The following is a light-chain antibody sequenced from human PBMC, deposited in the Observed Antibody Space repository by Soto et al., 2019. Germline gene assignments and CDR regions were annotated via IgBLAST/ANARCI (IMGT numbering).Light chain of an antibody. CDR3: MQRIEFPLT. CDR2: TVS. J-gene: IGKJ4*01. CDR1: QSLLDSDDGNTY. V-gene: IGKV2-40*01. Sequence: DIVMTQTPLSLTVTPGEPASISCRSSQSLLDSDDGNTYLDWYLQKPGQSPQLLIYTVSYRASGVPDRFSGSGSGTDFTLKIRRVAAEHVGVYYCMQRIEFPLTFGGGTKVDIK.